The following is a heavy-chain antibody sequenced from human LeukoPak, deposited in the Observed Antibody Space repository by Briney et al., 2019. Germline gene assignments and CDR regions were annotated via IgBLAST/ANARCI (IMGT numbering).Heavy chain of an antibody. CDR1: GFTLSGSA. CDR2: IRSKANSYAT. CDR3: TRAARSDY. V-gene: IGHV3-73*01. Sequence: GGSLRLSCAASGFTLSGSAMHWVRQASGKGLEWVGRIRSKANSYATAYAASVKGRFTISRDDSKNTAYLQMNSLKTEDTAVYYCTRAARSDYWGQGTLVTVSS. J-gene: IGHJ4*02. D-gene: IGHD2-15*01.